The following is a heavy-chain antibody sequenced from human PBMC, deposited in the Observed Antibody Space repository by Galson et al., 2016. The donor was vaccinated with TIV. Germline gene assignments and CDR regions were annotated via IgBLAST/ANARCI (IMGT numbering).Heavy chain of an antibody. J-gene: IGHJ3*01. Sequence: ETLSLTCTVSGASVSSGNYYWTWIRQSPGKGLECMGYIFSSGSTKYNPSLKSRVTISADTSKNQFSLKLSSLTAADTAVYYCTRGSWTSGYNCAWEAFDFWGQGTMVTFSS. D-gene: IGHD1-20*01. CDR2: IFSSGST. CDR3: TRGSWTSGYNCAWEAFDF. V-gene: IGHV4-61*01. CDR1: GASVSSGNYY.